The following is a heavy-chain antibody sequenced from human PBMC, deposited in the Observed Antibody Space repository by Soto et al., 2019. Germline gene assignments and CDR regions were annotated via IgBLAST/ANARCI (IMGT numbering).Heavy chain of an antibody. V-gene: IGHV4-30-2*01. D-gene: IGHD3-10*01. J-gene: IGHJ4*02. CDR2: IYHSGST. Sequence: QLQLQESGSGLVKPSQTLSLTCAVSGGSISSGGYSWSWIRQPPRKGLEWIGYIYHSGSTYYNPSLKSRVTISVDRSKNQFSLKLSSVTAADTAVYYCASAGAMVRGVIPLFDYWGQGTLVTVSS. CDR3: ASAGAMVRGVIPLFDY. CDR1: GGSISSGGYS.